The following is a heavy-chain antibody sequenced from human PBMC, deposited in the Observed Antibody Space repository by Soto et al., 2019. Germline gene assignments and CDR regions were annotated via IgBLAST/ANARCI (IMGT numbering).Heavy chain of an antibody. CDR2: INSDESDT. J-gene: IGHJ6*03. Sequence: EVQLVESGGGLVQPGGSLTLSCAASGFTFSRYWMYWVRQAPGKGLVWVSRINSDESDTSNAGSVKGRFTISRDNAKNTLYLQMNSLRAEDTAVYYCARVEDFWGGYYSSMDVWGKGTTVTVSS. D-gene: IGHD3-3*01. CDR3: ARVEDFWGGYYSSMDV. CDR1: GFTFSRYW. V-gene: IGHV3-74*01.